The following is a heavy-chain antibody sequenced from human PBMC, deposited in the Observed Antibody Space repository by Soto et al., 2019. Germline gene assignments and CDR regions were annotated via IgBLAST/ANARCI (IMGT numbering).Heavy chain of an antibody. Sequence: SETLSLTCAVYGGSVSSGSYYWSWIRQPPGKGLEWIGYIYYSGSTNYNPSLKSRVTISVDTSKNQFSLKLSSVTAADTAVYYCARGLSNYGLSVGWFDPWGQGTLVTVSS. D-gene: IGHD4-4*01. V-gene: IGHV4-61*01. J-gene: IGHJ5*02. CDR1: GGSVSSGSYY. CDR3: ARGLSNYGLSVGWFDP. CDR2: IYYSGST.